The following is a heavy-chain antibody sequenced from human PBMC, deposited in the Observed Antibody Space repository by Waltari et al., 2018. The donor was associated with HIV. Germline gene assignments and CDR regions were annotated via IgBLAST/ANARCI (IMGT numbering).Heavy chain of an antibody. Sequence: QVQLVESGGGVVQPGRSLRLSCAASGFTFSSSAMHWVRQAPGKGRGWVEVISYDGSNKNYADSVKGRFTFSRENSKNTVFLQMNSLRAEDTAVYYCARDRGGGNYGDYEPLFDYWGQGTLVTVSS. CDR2: ISYDGSNK. V-gene: IGHV3-30-3*01. D-gene: IGHD4-17*01. CDR1: GFTFSSSA. CDR3: ARDRGGGNYGDYEPLFDY. J-gene: IGHJ4*02.